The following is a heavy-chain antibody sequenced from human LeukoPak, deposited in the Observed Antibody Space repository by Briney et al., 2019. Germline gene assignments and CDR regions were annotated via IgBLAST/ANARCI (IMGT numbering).Heavy chain of an antibody. CDR2: INPNSGGT. CDR1: GYTFTGYY. Sequence: GASVTVSCKASGYTFTGYYMHWVRQAPGQGLEWMGWINPNSGGTNYAQKFQGRVTMTRDTSISTAYMELSRLRSDDTAVYYCARGLDYYGSGSYYTLAGYWGQGTLVTVSS. J-gene: IGHJ4*02. CDR3: ARGLDYYGSGSYYTLAGY. D-gene: IGHD3-10*01. V-gene: IGHV1-2*02.